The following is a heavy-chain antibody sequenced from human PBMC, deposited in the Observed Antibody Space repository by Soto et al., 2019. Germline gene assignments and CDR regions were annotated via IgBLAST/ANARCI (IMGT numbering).Heavy chain of an antibody. D-gene: IGHD2-21*02. CDR2: IYPGDSDT. Sequence: GESLKISCKGSGYSFTSYWIGWVRQMPGKGLEWMGIIYPGDSDTRYSPSFQGQVTISADKSISTAYLQWSSLKASDTAMYYCARSGCGNSVGDAFDIWGQGTMVTVSS. J-gene: IGHJ3*02. V-gene: IGHV5-51*01. CDR3: ARSGCGNSVGDAFDI. CDR1: GYSFTSYW.